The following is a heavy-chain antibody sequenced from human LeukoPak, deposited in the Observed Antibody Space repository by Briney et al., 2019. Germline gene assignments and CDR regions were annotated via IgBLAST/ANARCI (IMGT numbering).Heavy chain of an antibody. CDR1: GFTFSNAW. D-gene: IGHD6-19*01. V-gene: IGHV3-15*01. J-gene: IGHJ4*02. CDR3: TIDSNSGWSGY. Sequence: GGSLRLFCAASGFTFSNAWMSWVRQAPGKGLEWVNRIKTKIEGETTDYAAPVKGSFTISREDSKNTLYLQMNSLKTEDTAVYYCTIDSNSGWSGYWGQGTPVTVSS. CDR2: IKTKIEGETT.